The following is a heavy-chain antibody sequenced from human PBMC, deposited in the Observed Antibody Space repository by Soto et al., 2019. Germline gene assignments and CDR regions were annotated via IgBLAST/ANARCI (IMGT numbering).Heavy chain of an antibody. J-gene: IGHJ4*02. CDR2: ISYDGSNK. Sequence: GGSLRLSCAASGFTFSSYAMNWVRQAPGKGLEWVAVISYDGSNKYYAYSVKGRFTISRDNSKNTLYLQMNSLRAEDTSVYYCARDGGVANWGSFYPDYWGQGTLVTVSS. CDR3: ARDGGVANWGSFYPDY. CDR1: GFTFSSYA. D-gene: IGHD7-27*01. V-gene: IGHV3-30-3*01.